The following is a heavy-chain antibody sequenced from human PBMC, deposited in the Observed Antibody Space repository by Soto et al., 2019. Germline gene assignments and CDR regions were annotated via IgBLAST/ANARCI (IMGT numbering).Heavy chain of an antibody. Sequence: PGGSLRLSCAASVFTFSSYGMHWVRQAPGKGLEWVALISYDGSNKYYVDSVKGRFTISRDNSKNTLFLQMNSLRAGDTAVYYCAKDRLRGGFLTTATTNGMDVWGQGTTVTVSS. CDR2: ISYDGSNK. CDR1: VFTFSSYG. CDR3: AKDRLRGGFLTTATTNGMDV. J-gene: IGHJ6*02. D-gene: IGHD1-26*01. V-gene: IGHV3-30*18.